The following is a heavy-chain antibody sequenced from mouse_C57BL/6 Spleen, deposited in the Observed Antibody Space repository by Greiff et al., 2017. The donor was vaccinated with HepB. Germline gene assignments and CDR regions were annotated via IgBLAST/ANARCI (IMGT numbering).Heavy chain of an antibody. CDR3: ARGTIYLSYFDV. V-gene: IGHV3-6*01. D-gene: IGHD1-1*01. CDR2: ISYDGSN. CDR1: GYSITSGYY. Sequence: ESGPGLVKPSQSLSLTCSVTGYSITSGYYWNWSRQFPGNKLEWMCYISYDGSNNYNPSLKNRISITRDTSKNQFFLKLNSVTTEDTATYYGARGTIYLSYFDVWGTGTTVTVSS. J-gene: IGHJ1*03.